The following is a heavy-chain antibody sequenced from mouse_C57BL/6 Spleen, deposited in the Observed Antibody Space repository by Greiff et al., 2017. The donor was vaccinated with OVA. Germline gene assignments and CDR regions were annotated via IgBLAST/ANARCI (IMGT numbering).Heavy chain of an antibody. V-gene: IGHV1-80*01. CDR3: TRGGFAY. Sequence: QVQLQQSGAELVKPGASVKFSCKASGYDFSSYSMNWVKQRPGKGLEWIGQIYPGDGDTKYNVKFKGKATLTADKSSSTAYMQLSSLTSEDTAVYFCTRGGFAYWGQGTLVTVSA. J-gene: IGHJ3*01. CDR2: IYPGDGDT. CDR1: GYDFSSYS.